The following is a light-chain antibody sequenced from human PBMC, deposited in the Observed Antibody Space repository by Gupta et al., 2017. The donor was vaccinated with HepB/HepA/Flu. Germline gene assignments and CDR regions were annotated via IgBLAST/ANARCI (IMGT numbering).Light chain of an antibody. J-gene: IGKJ2*01. Sequence: QRTQSPSSLTSSVGDRVTITCQATHDIKTFLNWFQQKSGKAPRLLIDGASNVESGVPPRFSGSGCGTHFTLTITSLQPEDVASYVCQQYDHLPYTFGQGT. CDR3: QQYDHLPYT. CDR1: HDIKTF. CDR2: GAS. V-gene: IGKV1-33*01.